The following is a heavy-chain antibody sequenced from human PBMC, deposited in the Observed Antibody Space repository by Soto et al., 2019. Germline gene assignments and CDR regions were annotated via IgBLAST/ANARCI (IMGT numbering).Heavy chain of an antibody. D-gene: IGHD3-9*01. CDR1: GYSFSRYW. Sequence: PGASLKISSNGSGYSFSRYWSAWVRQMPGKGMEWVGIIYPGDSDTSYSPSFQSQVTISSDKSITTAYVQWSSLTAADTAMYYCARPGHITIFSGGALDAFHIWGQGTMVTVSS. J-gene: IGHJ3*02. V-gene: IGHV5-51*01. CDR2: IYPGDSDT. CDR3: ARPGHITIFSGGALDAFHI.